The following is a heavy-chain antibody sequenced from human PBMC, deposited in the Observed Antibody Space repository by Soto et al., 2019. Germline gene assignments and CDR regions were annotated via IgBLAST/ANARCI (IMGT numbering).Heavy chain of an antibody. CDR2: IYTSGST. D-gene: IGHD3-3*01. J-gene: IGHJ6*02. CDR3: ARETERITIFGVVIPMDA. CDR1: GGSISSYY. Sequence: SETLSLTCTVSGGSISSYYWSWIRQPAGKGLEWIGRIYTSGSTNYNPSLKSRVTMSVDTSKNQFSLKLSSVTAADTAVYYCARETERITIFGVVIPMDAWGQGTTVTVSS. V-gene: IGHV4-4*07.